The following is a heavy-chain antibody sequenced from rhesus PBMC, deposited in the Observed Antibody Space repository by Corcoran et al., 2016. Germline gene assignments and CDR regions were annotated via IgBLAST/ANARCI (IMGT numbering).Heavy chain of an antibody. D-gene: IGHD2-15*01. Sequence: QVQLVQSGAEVKKPGSSVKVSCKASGYTFTDYYMHWVRQAPRQGLEGMGWINPYTANTKYAQKFQGRVTMTRDISTSTAYMELSSLRSEDTAVYYCARGGRVVVLTAYFDDWGQGVLVTGSS. CDR2: INPYTANT. CDR1: GYTFTDYY. V-gene: IGHV1S2*01. CDR3: ARGGRVVVLTAYFDD. J-gene: IGHJ4*01.